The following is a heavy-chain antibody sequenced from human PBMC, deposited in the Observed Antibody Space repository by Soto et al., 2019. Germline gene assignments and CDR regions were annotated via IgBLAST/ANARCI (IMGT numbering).Heavy chain of an antibody. Sequence: QVQLVQSGAEVKKPGASVRVSCKASGYTFTSYYMHWVQQAPGQGLEWMGIINPSGGATTYAQKFQGRVTMTRDTSTSTVYMEPSSLRSEDTAVYYCARVGGYSYGGVDYWGQGTLVTVS. CDR1: GYTFTSYY. V-gene: IGHV1-46*01. D-gene: IGHD5-18*01. J-gene: IGHJ4*02. CDR3: ARVGGYSYGGVDY. CDR2: INPSGGAT.